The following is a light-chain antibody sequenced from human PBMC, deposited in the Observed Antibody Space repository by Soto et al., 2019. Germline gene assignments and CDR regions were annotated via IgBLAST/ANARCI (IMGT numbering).Light chain of an antibody. J-gene: IGLJ2*01. Sequence: QSALAQPRSVSGSPGQSVTISCTGTSSDVGGYDFASWYQQHPGKAPKLMISDVSKRPSGVPDRFSGSKSGNTASLTISGLQAEDEDDYYCCSYEGDLALFGGGTK. V-gene: IGLV2-11*01. CDR2: DVS. CDR3: CSYEGDLAL. CDR1: SSDVGGYDF.